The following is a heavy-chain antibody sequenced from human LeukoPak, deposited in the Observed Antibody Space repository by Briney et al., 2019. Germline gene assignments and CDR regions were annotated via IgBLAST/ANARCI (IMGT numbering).Heavy chain of an antibody. CDR3: AKDPRGYYDSSGFWDY. V-gene: IGHV3-23*01. Sequence: GGSLRLSWAAPVSTLSSYAVGWGPRPQGRGRGWAPAISGSGGSTYYADSVKGRFTISRDNSKNTLYLQMNSLRAEDTAVYYCAKDPRGYYDSSGFWDYWGQGTLVTVSS. D-gene: IGHD3-22*01. CDR1: VSTLSSYA. J-gene: IGHJ4*02. CDR2: ISGSGGST.